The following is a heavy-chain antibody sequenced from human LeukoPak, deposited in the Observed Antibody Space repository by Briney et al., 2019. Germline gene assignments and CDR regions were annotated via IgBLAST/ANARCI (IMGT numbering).Heavy chain of an antibody. V-gene: IGHV3-23*01. Sequence: GGSLRLSCAASGFTFSSYAMSGVRQAPGKGLECVSNIIGSGDSTNYADSVKGRFTISRDNFKNTLYLQMNSLRVEDTAVYYCARDELKVYYYGLDVWGQGTRVTVSS. CDR3: ARDELKVYYYGLDV. CDR1: GFTFSSYA. D-gene: IGHD3-10*01. J-gene: IGHJ6*02. CDR2: IIGSGDST.